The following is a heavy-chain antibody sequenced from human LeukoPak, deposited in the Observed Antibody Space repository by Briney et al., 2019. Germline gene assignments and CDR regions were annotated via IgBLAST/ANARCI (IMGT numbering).Heavy chain of an antibody. Sequence: SSETLSLTCTVSGGSISSYYWSWIRQPPGKGLEWIGYIYYSGSTNYNPSLKSRVTISVDTSKNQFSLKLSSVTAADTAVYYCARAGGAVAGTWFDPWGQGTLVTVSS. CDR1: GGSISSYY. D-gene: IGHD6-19*01. V-gene: IGHV4-59*08. CDR2: IYYSGST. J-gene: IGHJ5*02. CDR3: ARAGGAVAGTWFDP.